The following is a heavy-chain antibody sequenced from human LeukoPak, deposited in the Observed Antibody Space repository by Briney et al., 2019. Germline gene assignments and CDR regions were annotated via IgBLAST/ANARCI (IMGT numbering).Heavy chain of an antibody. J-gene: IGHJ6*02. CDR3: AKTSLGHAPYYYTMDV. D-gene: IGHD7-27*01. Sequence: PGGSLRLSCAASGFTFSSYAMSWVRQAPGKGQEWVSAIGGSGTSTFSADSLKDRFIISRDNSKNTLYLQMNSLRAEDTAVYYCAKTSLGHAPYYYTMDVWGQGTTVTVSS. CDR2: IGGSGTST. CDR1: GFTFSSYA. V-gene: IGHV3-23*01.